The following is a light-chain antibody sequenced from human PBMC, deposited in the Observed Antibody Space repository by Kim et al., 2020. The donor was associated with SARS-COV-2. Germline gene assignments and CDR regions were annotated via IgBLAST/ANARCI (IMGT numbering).Light chain of an antibody. Sequence: DIQMTQSPSTLSASVGDRVTITCRASQSISSWLAWYQQKPGKAPKILMYKASSLESGVPPRFSGSGSGTEFTLTISSLQPDDFATYYCRQYNSYPYTFGQGTKLEI. CDR1: QSISSW. J-gene: IGKJ2*01. CDR2: KAS. CDR3: RQYNSYPYT. V-gene: IGKV1-5*03.